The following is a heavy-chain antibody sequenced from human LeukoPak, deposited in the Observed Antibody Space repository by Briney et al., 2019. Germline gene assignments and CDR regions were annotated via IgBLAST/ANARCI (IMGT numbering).Heavy chain of an antibody. CDR1: GFTFSSYA. CDR2: ISGSGGST. D-gene: IGHD5-18*01. CDR3: AKTAGYSYGYGYWYFDL. J-gene: IGHJ2*01. V-gene: IGHV3-23*01. Sequence: PGGSLRLSCAASGFTFSSYAMSWVRQAPGKGLEWVSAISGSGGSTYYAGSVKGRFTISRDNSKNTLYLQKNSVRAEDTAVYYWAKTAGYSYGYGYWYFDLWGRGTLVTVSS.